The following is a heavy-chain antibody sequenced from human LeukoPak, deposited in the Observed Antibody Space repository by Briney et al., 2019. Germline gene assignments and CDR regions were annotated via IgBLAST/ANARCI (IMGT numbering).Heavy chain of an antibody. CDR3: ARDRRIQLWTYAFDI. J-gene: IGHJ3*02. V-gene: IGHV1-2*02. Sequence: GASVKVSCKASGYTFTGYYMHWVRQAPGQGLEWMGWINPNSGGTNYAQKFQGRVTMTRDTSISTAYMELSRLRSDDTAVYYCARDRRIQLWTYAFDIWGQGTMVTVSS. CDR2: INPNSGGT. D-gene: IGHD5-18*01. CDR1: GYTFTGYY.